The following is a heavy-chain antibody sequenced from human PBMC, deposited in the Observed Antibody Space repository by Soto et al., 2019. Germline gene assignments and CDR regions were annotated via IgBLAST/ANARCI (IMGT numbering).Heavy chain of an antibody. D-gene: IGHD3-10*01. CDR3: AKDMGSGSYRVDY. V-gene: IGHV3-23*01. J-gene: IGHJ4*02. Sequence: GYLRLSCAPPGFTFSSYAMSWVRLAPGKGLEWVSAISGSGGSTYYADSVKGRFTISRDNSKNTLYLQMNSLRAEDTAVYYCAKDMGSGSYRVDYWGQGTLVTASS. CDR1: GFTFSSYA. CDR2: ISGSGGST.